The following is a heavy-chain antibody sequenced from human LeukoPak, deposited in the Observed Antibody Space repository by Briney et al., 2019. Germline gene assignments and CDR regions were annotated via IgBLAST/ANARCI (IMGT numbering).Heavy chain of an antibody. V-gene: IGHV3-21*01. J-gene: IGHJ3*02. CDR3: ARDLSLVMIVVRGAFDI. D-gene: IGHD3-22*01. CDR2: ISSSSSYI. Sequence: GGSLRLSCAASGFTFSSYSMNWVRQAPGKGLELVSSISSSSSYIYYAESVKGRFTISRVNAKNSLYLQMNSLTAEDTAVYYCARDLSLVMIVVRGAFDIWGQGTMATVSS. CDR1: GFTFSSYS.